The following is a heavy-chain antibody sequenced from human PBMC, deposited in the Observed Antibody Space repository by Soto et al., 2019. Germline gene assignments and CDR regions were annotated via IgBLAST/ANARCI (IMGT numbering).Heavy chain of an antibody. J-gene: IGHJ4*02. Sequence: QVQLMQSGAEVKKPGASVKVSCKASGDTFTEYYIHWLRQAPGQGLEWMGTVNPSGGHTTYAQHFLGRVTMTRDTATSTLYMELTSLTSEDTAVYYCASGGHVVVVTAALDYWGQGTLVTVSS. CDR3: ASGGHVVVVTAALDY. CDR1: GDTFTEYY. CDR2: VNPSGGHT. V-gene: IGHV1-46*01. D-gene: IGHD2-21*02.